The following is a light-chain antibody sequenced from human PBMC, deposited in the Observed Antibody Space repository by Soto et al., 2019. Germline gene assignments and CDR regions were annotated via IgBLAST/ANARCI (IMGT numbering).Light chain of an antibody. V-gene: IGKV1-5*01. CDR3: QQKRA. CDR1: QSFSSE. CDR2: DVS. J-gene: IGKJ1*01. Sequence: DIQMTQSPSTLSASVGDRVTITCRASQSFSSELAWYQQKPGKAPTLLISDVSNLQSGIPSRFSGSGSGTEFPLSISSLQPDDFGTYYCQQKRAFGQRTKVEIK.